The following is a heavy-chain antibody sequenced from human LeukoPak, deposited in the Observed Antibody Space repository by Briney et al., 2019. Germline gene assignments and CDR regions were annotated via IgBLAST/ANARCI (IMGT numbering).Heavy chain of an antibody. CDR2: IDPSDSYT. CDR3: ASYSYSSSWYTRVDY. CDR1: GYSFTSYW. Sequence: GEALKISWKGSGYSFTSYWISWVRQMPGKGLEWMWRIDPSDSYTNYSPSFQGHVTNSADKSISTAYLQWSSLKASDTAMYYCASYSYSSSWYTRVDYWGQGTLVTVSS. D-gene: IGHD6-13*01. J-gene: IGHJ4*02. V-gene: IGHV5-10-1*01.